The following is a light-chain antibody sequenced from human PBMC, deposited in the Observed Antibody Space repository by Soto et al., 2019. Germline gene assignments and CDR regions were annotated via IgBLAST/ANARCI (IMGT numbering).Light chain of an antibody. V-gene: IGKV3-20*01. CDR1: QSVSSSY. Sequence: DIVLTQSPGTLSLSPGERAILSCRASQSVSSSYLAWYRQKPGQAPSLLIYGASSRSTGIPDRFSGSGSGTDFTLTISTLEPEDFAVYYCQQYGSSPRTFGQGTKVDIK. CDR2: GAS. J-gene: IGKJ1*01. CDR3: QQYGSSPRT.